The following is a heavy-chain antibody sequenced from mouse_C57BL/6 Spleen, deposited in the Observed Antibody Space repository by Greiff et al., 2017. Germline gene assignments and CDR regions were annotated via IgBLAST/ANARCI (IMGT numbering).Heavy chain of an antibody. CDR2: IYPRDGST. V-gene: IGHV1-78*01. Sequence: QVQLKQSDAELVKPGASVKISCKVSGYTFTDHTIHWMKQRPEQGLEWIGYIYPRDGSTKYNEKFKGKATLTADKSSSTAYMQLNSLTSEDSAVYFCARIPPYYGSTSYYFDYWGQGTTRTVSS. J-gene: IGHJ2*01. D-gene: IGHD1-1*01. CDR1: GYTFTDHT. CDR3: ARIPPYYGSTSYYFDY.